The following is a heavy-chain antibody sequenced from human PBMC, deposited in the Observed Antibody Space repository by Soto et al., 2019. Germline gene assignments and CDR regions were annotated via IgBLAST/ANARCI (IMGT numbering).Heavy chain of an antibody. D-gene: IGHD3-10*01. CDR2: ISSGSDYI. Sequence: EVQLVESGGGLVKPGGSLRLSCAASGFTFSSYSMNWVRQAPGKGLEWVSSISSGSDYIFYADSVKGRFTISRDTAKNSFLQQITVLAAEATAEYCGGRPPAGDAVNVCGEGTVVTVSS. V-gene: IGHV3-21*01. CDR1: GFTFSSYS. J-gene: IGHJ3*01. CDR3: GRPPAGDAVNV.